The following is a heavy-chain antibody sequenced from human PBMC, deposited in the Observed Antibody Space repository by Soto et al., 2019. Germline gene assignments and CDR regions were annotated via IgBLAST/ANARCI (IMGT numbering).Heavy chain of an antibody. J-gene: IGHJ4*02. Sequence: GASVKVSCKASGYTFTSYYMHWVRQAPGQGLGWMGIINPSGGSTSYAQKFQGRVTMTRDTSTSTVYMELSSLRSEDTAVYYCGRVYCSGGSCYGIDYWGQGTLVTVSS. CDR2: INPSGGST. V-gene: IGHV1-46*01. CDR3: GRVYCSGGSCYGIDY. D-gene: IGHD2-15*01. CDR1: GYTFTSYY.